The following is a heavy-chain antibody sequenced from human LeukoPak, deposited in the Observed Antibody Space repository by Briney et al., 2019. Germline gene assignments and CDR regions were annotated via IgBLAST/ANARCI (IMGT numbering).Heavy chain of an antibody. V-gene: IGHV4-34*01. CDR1: GGSFSGYY. J-gene: IGHJ2*01. CDR2: INHSGST. D-gene: IGHD3-22*01. Sequence: LETLSLTCAVYGGSFSGYYWSWIRQPPGKGLEWIGEINHSGSTNYNPSLTSRVTISVDTSKNQFSLKLSSVTAADTAVYYCAGGVTMIVVVIHAGYFDLGGGGTLVPVSS. CDR3: AGGVTMIVVVIHAGYFDL.